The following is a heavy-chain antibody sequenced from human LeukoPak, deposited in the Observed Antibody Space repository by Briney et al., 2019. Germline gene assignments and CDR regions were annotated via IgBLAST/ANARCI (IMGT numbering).Heavy chain of an antibody. CDR2: ISAYNGNT. D-gene: IGHD3-10*01. CDR1: GYTFTSYG. Sequence: ASVKVSCKASGYTFTSYGISWVRQAPGQGLEWMGWISAYNGNTNYVQKFQGRVTITADESTSTAYMELSSLRSEDTAVYYCARGSMVRGGRVSYYFDYWGQGTLVTVSS. CDR3: ARGSMVRGGRVSYYFDY. V-gene: IGHV1-18*01. J-gene: IGHJ4*02.